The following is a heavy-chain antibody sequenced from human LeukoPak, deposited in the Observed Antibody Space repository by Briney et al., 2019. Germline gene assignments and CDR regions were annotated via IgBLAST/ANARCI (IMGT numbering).Heavy chain of an antibody. CDR3: ARYHMTTLDY. Sequence: KASETLSLTCTVSGVSINNYYWSWIRQPPGKGPEWIGYIYYSGSTNYNPSLKSRVTISVDTSKNQFSLKLSSVTAADTAVYYCARYHMTTLDYWGQGTLVTVSS. J-gene: IGHJ4*02. CDR2: IYYSGST. V-gene: IGHV4-59*08. CDR1: GVSINNYY. D-gene: IGHD4-11*01.